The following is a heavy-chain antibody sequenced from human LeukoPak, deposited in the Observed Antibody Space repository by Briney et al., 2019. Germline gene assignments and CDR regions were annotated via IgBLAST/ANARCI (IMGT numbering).Heavy chain of an antibody. CDR3: ARGRTYYYDTSGYYPSIYYGMDV. V-gene: IGHV4-34*01. D-gene: IGHD3-22*01. Sequence: MASETLSLTCAVSGGSFSGYYRYWIRQPPGKGLEWIGEINHGESTNYNPSLKSRATLSVDTSKNQFSLKLTSVTAADTAVYYCARGRTYYYDTSGYYPSIYYGMDVWGQGTTVIVSS. CDR2: INHGEST. J-gene: IGHJ6*02. CDR1: GGSFSGYY.